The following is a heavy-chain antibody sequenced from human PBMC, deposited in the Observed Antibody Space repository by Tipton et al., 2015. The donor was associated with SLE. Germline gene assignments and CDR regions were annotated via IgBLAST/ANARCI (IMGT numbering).Heavy chain of an antibody. J-gene: IGHJ6*02. CDR1: GGSFSGYY. CDR3: ASLPFWYYYYGMDV. V-gene: IGHV4-34*01. D-gene: IGHD3-3*01. CDR2: INHSGIT. Sequence: TLSLTCAVYGGSFSGYYWSWIRQPPGKGLEWIGEINHSGITNYNPSLKSRVTISVDTSKNQFSLKLSSVTAADTAVYYCASLPFWYYYYGMDVWGQGTTVTVSS.